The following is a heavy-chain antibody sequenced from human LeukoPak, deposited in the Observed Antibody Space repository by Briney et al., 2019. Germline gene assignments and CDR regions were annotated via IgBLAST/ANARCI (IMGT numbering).Heavy chain of an antibody. D-gene: IGHD6-13*01. V-gene: IGHV6-1*01. CDR2: TYYRSKWYN. J-gene: IGHJ5*02. Sequence: SQTLSLTCAISGDSVSSNSAAWNWIRQSPSRGLEWLGRTYYRSKWYNDYAYSVKGRITINPDTSKNQFSLQLNSVTPEDTAMYYCTRVGYSSTWIPLPFDPWGQGTLVTVSS. CDR1: GDSVSSNSAA. CDR3: TRVGYSSTWIPLPFDP.